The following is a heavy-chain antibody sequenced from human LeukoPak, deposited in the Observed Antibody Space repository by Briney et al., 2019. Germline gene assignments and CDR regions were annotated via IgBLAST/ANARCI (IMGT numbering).Heavy chain of an antibody. Sequence: GGSLRLSCAASGFTFSSYSMNWVRQAPGKGLEWVSSISSSSSYIYYADSVKGRFTISRDNAKNSLYLQMNSLRAEDTAGYYCARGLTRGYFDYWGQGTLVTVSS. CDR1: GFTFSSYS. J-gene: IGHJ4*02. V-gene: IGHV3-21*01. CDR3: ARGLTRGYFDY. D-gene: IGHD3-9*01. CDR2: ISSSSSYI.